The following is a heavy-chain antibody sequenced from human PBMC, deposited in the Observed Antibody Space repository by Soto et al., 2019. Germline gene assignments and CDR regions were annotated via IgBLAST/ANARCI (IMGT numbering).Heavy chain of an antibody. Sequence: QVQVVQSGAEMKKPGSSVKVSCKVSGGIFTNNAISWVRQAPGQGLEWLGGVIPLFDTAYYAQIFRGRLRISADRATTTAYMELSGLTSAETAVYFCATGGHNDGYNFDHGMDVWGQGTTVTVS. J-gene: IGHJ6*02. V-gene: IGHV1-69*01. CDR1: GGIFTNNA. CDR3: ATGGHNDGYNFDHGMDV. D-gene: IGHD2-15*01. CDR2: VIPLFDTA.